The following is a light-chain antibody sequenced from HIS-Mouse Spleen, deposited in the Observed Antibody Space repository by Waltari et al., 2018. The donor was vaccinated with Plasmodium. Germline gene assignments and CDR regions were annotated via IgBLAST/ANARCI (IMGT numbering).Light chain of an antibody. CDR1: QDNSNY. CDR3: QQYDNLPYT. J-gene: IGKJ2*01. Sequence: DIQMTQSPSSLSASVGDRVTITCHASQDNSNYLNWYQQKPVKAPKLLIYDASNLETGVPSRFSGSGSGTDFTFNISRLQPEDIATYYCQQYDNLPYTFGQGTKLEIK. V-gene: IGKV1-33*01. CDR2: DAS.